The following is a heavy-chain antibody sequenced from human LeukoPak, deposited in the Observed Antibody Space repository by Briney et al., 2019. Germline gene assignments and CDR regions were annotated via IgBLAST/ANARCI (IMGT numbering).Heavy chain of an antibody. CDR1: GYTFTSYD. V-gene: IGHV1-8*01. CDR2: MNPNSGNT. D-gene: IGHD1-20*01. Sequence: ASVKVSCKASGYTFTSYDVNWVRQATGQGLEWMGWMNPNSGNTGYAQKFQGRVTLTADTSADTAYMELSSLTFEDTAVYYCARGRLNGNVDFWGQGTLVTVSS. J-gene: IGHJ4*02. CDR3: ARGRLNGNVDF.